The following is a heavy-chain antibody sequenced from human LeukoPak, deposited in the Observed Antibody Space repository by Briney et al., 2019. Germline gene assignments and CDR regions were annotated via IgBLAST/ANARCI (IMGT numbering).Heavy chain of an antibody. CDR2: FSCGGPYT. D-gene: IGHD3-22*01. CDR3: ARVKPNYYDSSAYGTFDI. V-gene: IGHV3-11*05. CDR1: GFTFSTYN. J-gene: IGHJ3*02. Sequence: GGSLRLSCAASGFTFSTYNMNWIRQAPGKGREWVSSFSCGGPYTNYADSVKGRFTVSRDNAKNSLSLQMSSLRAEDTAVYYCARVKPNYYDSSAYGTFDIWGQGTMVTVSS.